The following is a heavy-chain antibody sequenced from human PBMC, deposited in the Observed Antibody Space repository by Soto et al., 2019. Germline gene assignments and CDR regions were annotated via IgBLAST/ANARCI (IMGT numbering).Heavy chain of an antibody. V-gene: IGHV3-30-3*01. CDR2: ISYDGSNK. CDR3: ARVEEAKNRLDRAYYYDSSGPNYGMDV. CDR1: GFTFSSYA. J-gene: IGHJ6*02. Sequence: GGSLRLSCAASGFTFSSYAMHWVRQAPGKGLEWVAVISYDGSNKYYADSVKGRFTISRDNSKNTLYLQMNSLRAEDTAVYYCARVEEAKNRLDRAYYYDSSGPNYGMDVWGQGTTVTVSS. D-gene: IGHD3-22*01.